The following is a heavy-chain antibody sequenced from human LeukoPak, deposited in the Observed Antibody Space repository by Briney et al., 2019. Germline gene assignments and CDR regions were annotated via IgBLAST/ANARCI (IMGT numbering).Heavy chain of an antibody. CDR2: IYYSGST. D-gene: IGHD3-10*01. J-gene: IGHJ4*02. Sequence: SETLSLTCTVSGGSISSGGYYWSWIRQPPGKGLEWIGYIYYSGSTNYNPSLKSRVTISIDTSKSHFSLKLSSVTAADMAVYYCARQDFGSGILPGYWGQGTLVTVSS. CDR3: ARQDFGSGILPGY. CDR1: GGSISSGGYY. V-gene: IGHV4-61*08.